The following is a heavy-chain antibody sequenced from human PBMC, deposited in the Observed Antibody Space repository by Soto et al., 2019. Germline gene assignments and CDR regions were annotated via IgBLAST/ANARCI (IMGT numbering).Heavy chain of an antibody. V-gene: IGHV1-3*01. J-gene: IGHJ4*02. Sequence: QVQVVQSGAEVNKPGASVKVSCKASGYTFRAYSMNWVRQAPGQRLEWMGGINGVNGNTEYSQTFQGRVTITRDTSASIAYMELSSLRPEDTAVYYCARGSNAGLDYWGQGTLVTVSS. CDR1: GYTFRAYS. CDR2: INGVNGNT. CDR3: ARGSNAGLDY. D-gene: IGHD4-4*01.